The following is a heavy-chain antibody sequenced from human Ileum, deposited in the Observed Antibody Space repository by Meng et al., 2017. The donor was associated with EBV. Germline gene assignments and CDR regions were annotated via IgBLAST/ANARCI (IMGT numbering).Heavy chain of an antibody. Sequence: QGPVQWTDPGWGKPSATLPLMCTGAGGSGSTGIFYWSWIRQPPGQGLEWIGYIHYSGSANYNSSLKSRVTISLDTAKTQFSLSLSSVTAADTAVYYCATGHWCSGGTCSFDNWGQGTLVTVSS. J-gene: IGHJ4*02. CDR3: ATGHWCSGGTCSFDN. CDR1: GGSGSTGIFY. V-gene: IGHV4-61*01. D-gene: IGHD2-15*01. CDR2: IHYSGSA.